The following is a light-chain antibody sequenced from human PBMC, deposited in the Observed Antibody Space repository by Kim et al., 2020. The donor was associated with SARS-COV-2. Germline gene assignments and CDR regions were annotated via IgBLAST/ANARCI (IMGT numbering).Light chain of an antibody. CDR2: GKN. J-gene: IGLJ2*01. CDR1: SLRSYY. V-gene: IGLV3-19*01. Sequence: VALVQTVRITCQGDSLRSYYTTWFQQKPGQAPIVVVYGKNNRPSGIPARFSGSSSGNTASLTITGTQAGDEADYYCNSRDNNDNVLFGGGTRLTV. CDR3: NSRDNNDNVL.